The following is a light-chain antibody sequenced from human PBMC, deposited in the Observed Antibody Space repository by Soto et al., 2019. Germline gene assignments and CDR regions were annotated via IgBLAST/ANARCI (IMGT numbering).Light chain of an antibody. Sequence: DIVMTQSPGTLSLSPGERATLSCRASQSVSDDFLAWYQQKPGQAPRLVISGASTRATGVPDRFRGSGSGTDFTLTISRLEPEDFAVYYCQQYGSTPYTFGQGTILQIK. CDR2: GAS. CDR1: QSVSDDF. CDR3: QQYGSTPYT. J-gene: IGKJ2*01. V-gene: IGKV3-20*01.